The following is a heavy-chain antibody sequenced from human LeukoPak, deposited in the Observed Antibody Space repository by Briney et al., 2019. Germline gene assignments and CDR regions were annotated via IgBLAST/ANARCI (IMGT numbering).Heavy chain of an antibody. Sequence: GGSLRLSCAASGFTFSRHWMTWVRQAPGKGLEWVANIQQVGSEKNYVESVKGRFTISRDNAKNSLYLQMSSLRAEDTAVYYCASSTEWEPIRDYWGPGTLVTVSS. J-gene: IGHJ4*02. CDR1: GFTFSRHW. CDR3: ASSTEWEPIRDY. V-gene: IGHV3-7*05. CDR2: IQQVGSEK. D-gene: IGHD1-26*01.